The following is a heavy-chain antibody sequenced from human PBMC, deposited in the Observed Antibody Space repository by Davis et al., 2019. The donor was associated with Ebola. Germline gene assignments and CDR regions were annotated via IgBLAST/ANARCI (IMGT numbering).Heavy chain of an antibody. J-gene: IGHJ6*02. D-gene: IGHD3-9*01. CDR1: GYSFSDYY. V-gene: IGHV1-69-2*01. Sequence: AASVKVSCKGSGYSFSDYYIHWVQGAPGKGLEWVGLVDPKAGKTVYAEKFQDRVTITADKSTDTVYMELSSLRYEDTAVYYCATLDILTAYVSYAMDVWGQGTTVTVSS. CDR2: VDPKAGKT. CDR3: ATLDILTAYVSYAMDV.